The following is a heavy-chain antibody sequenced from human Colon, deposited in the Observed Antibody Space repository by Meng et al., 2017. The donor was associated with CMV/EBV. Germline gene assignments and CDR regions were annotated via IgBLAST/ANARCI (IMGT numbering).Heavy chain of an antibody. D-gene: IGHD3-16*01. CDR1: GFIFSDYY. Sequence: VHLVQAGGGLVEPGGSLRLSCAASGFIFSDYYMTWFREAPGKGLEWVSYISPTGSDTNYADSVRGRFSISRDNAKNSLFLQMSSLTAEDTAVYYCVKGHTMINPWGQGTLVTVSS. J-gene: IGHJ5*02. V-gene: IGHV3-11*05. CDR2: ISPTGSDT. CDR3: VKGHTMINP.